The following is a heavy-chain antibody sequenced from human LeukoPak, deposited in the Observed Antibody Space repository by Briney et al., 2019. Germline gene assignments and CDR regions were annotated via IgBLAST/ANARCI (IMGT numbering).Heavy chain of an antibody. CDR3: ARRIAVAGDWFDP. Sequence: GESLKISCKGSGYSFTSYWIGWVRQMPGKGLEWMGIIYPGDSDTGYSPSFQGQVTISADKSISTAYLQWSSLKASDTAMYYCARRIAVAGDWFDPWGQGTLVTVSS. J-gene: IGHJ5*02. CDR2: IYPGDSDT. CDR1: GYSFTSYW. V-gene: IGHV5-51*01. D-gene: IGHD6-19*01.